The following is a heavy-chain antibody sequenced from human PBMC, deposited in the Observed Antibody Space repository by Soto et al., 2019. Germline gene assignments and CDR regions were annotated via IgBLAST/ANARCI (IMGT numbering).Heavy chain of an antibody. CDR2: IDWDDDK. V-gene: IGHV2-70*11. Sequence: SGPTLVNPTQTLTLTCTFSGFSLSTSGMCVSWIRQPPGKALEWLARIDWDDDKYYSTSLKTRLTISKDTSKNQVVLTMTNMDPVDTATYYCARMFRVKSSSSSRGVVLRESYYYYYYMDVWGKGTTVTVSS. CDR1: GFSLSTSGMC. D-gene: IGHD6-13*01. J-gene: IGHJ6*03. CDR3: ARMFRVKSSSSSRGVVLRESYYYYYYMDV.